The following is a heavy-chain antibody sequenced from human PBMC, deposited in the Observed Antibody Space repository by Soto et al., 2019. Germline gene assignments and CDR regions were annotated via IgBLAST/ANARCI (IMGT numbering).Heavy chain of an antibody. V-gene: IGHV3-23*01. D-gene: IGHD2-15*01. J-gene: IGHJ4*02. CDR2: VGGSGDST. CDR3: AKSPLGYCSGGSCYPPHYFDY. Sequence: EVQLLDSGGGLVQPGGSLRLSCAASGFTFSNYAMSWVRQAPGKGLEWVSGVGGSGDSTYYADSMKGRFNISRDNSKDTLYLQMNSLRAEDTAVYYCAKSPLGYCSGGSCYPPHYFDYWGQGTLVTVSS. CDR1: GFTFSNYA.